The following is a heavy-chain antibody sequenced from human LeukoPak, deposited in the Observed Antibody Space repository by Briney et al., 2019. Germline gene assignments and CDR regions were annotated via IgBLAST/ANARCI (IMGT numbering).Heavy chain of an antibody. Sequence: PSETLSLTCTVSGGSISSSSYYWGWIRQPPGKGLEWIGEINHSGSTNYNPSLKSRVTISVDTSKNQFSLKLSSVTAADTAVYYCARSYSGSYAPYYYYMDVWGKGTTVTVSS. J-gene: IGHJ6*03. V-gene: IGHV4-39*07. D-gene: IGHD1-26*01. CDR2: INHSGST. CDR1: GGSISSSSYY. CDR3: ARSYSGSYAPYYYYMDV.